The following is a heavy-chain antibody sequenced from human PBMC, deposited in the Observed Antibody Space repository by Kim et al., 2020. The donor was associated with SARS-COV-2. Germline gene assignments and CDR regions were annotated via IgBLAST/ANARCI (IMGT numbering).Heavy chain of an antibody. V-gene: IGHV3-21*01. D-gene: IGHD5-18*01. CDR2: ISSSSSYI. J-gene: IGHJ4*02. Sequence: GGSLRLSCAASGFTFSSYSMNWVRQAPGKGLEWVSSISSSSSYIYYADSVKGRFTISRDNAKNSLYLQMNSLRAEDTAVYYCARDSVDTAMEVDYWGQGTLVTVSS. CDR1: GFTFSSYS. CDR3: ARDSVDTAMEVDY.